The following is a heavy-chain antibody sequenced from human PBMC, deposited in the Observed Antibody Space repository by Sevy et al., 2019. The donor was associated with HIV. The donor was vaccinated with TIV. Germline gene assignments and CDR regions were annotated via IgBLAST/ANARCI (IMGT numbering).Heavy chain of an antibody. CDR2: IIPIFGTA. CDR3: ARGSGYGAPNYYYYYMDV. J-gene: IGHJ6*03. D-gene: IGHD5-12*01. Sequence: ASVKVSCKASGGTFSSYAISWVRQAPGQGLEWMGGIIPIFGTANYAQMFQGRVTITADESTSTAYMELSSLRSEDTAVYYCARGSGYGAPNYYYYYMDVWGKGTTVTVSS. V-gene: IGHV1-69*13. CDR1: GGTFSSYA.